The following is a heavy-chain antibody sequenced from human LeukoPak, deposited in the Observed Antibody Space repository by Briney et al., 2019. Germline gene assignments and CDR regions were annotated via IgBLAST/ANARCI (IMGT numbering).Heavy chain of an antibody. D-gene: IGHD3-22*01. J-gene: IGHJ3*02. Sequence: GGSLRLSCAASGITFSRYSMNWVRQAPGKGLEWVSSISIGSTYIYYADSVKGRFTISRDNAKNSLYLQMNSLRAEDTAVYYCARDRDYYDSSPDAFDIWGQGTMVTVSS. CDR2: ISIGSTYI. CDR3: ARDRDYYDSSPDAFDI. V-gene: IGHV3-21*01. CDR1: GITFSRYS.